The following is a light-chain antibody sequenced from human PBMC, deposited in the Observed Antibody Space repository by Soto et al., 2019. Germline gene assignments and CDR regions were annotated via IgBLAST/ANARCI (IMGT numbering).Light chain of an antibody. CDR2: KAS. CDR3: QQYNSYSRT. J-gene: IGKJ1*01. CDR1: QTISSW. Sequence: DIQMTQSPSTLSGSVGDRVTITCRDSQTISSWLAWYPQTPGKAPKILIYKASTLKSGVPSRFSGSGSGTECTLTISSLQPDDVATYYCQQYNSYSRTFGQGTKVDIK. V-gene: IGKV1-5*03.